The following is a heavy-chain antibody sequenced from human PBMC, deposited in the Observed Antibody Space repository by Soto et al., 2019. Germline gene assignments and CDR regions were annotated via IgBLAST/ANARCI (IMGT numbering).Heavy chain of an antibody. CDR3: AREAVTTIFNYYYYYGMDV. D-gene: IGHD3-3*01. J-gene: IGHJ6*02. CDR1: GGSISSGGYY. Sequence: QVQLQESGPGLVKPSQTLSLTCTFSGGSISSGGYYWSWIRQHPGKGLEWIGYIDYNGSTYYNPARESRVSISVDTSKNQFSLKVTSVIAADTAVYYCAREAVTTIFNYYYYYGMDVWGQGTTVTVSS. CDR2: IDYNGST. V-gene: IGHV4-31*03.